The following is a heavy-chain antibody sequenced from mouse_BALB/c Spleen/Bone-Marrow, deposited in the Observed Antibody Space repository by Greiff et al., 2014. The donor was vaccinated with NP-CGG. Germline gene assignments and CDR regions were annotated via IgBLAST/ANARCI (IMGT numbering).Heavy chain of an antibody. D-gene: IGHD2-14*01. J-gene: IGHJ1*01. Sequence: VQLQQSGAELVEPGASVKLSCTASGFNIKDTYMHWVKQRPEQGLEWIGRIDPANGNTKYDPKFQGKATITADTSSNTAYLQLSSLTSEDTAVYYCANYRYGWYFDVWGAGTTVTVSS. CDR3: ANYRYGWYFDV. V-gene: IGHV14-3*02. CDR1: GFNIKDTY. CDR2: IDPANGNT.